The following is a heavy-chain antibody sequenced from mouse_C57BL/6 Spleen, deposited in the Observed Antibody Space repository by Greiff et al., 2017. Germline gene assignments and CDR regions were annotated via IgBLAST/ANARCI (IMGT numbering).Heavy chain of an antibody. CDR3: ARSTGYFDY. J-gene: IGHJ2*01. Sequence: EVHLVESGGGLVQPGGSLSLSCAASGFTFTDYYMSWVRQPPGKALEWLGFIRNKANGYTTEYSASVKGRFTISRDNSQSILYLQMNALRAEDSATYYCARSTGYFDYWGQGTTLTVSS. D-gene: IGHD4-1*02. CDR1: GFTFTDYY. CDR2: IRNKANGYTT. V-gene: IGHV7-3*01.